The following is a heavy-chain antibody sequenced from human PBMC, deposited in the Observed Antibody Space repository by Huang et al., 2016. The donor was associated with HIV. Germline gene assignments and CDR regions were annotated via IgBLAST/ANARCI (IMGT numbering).Heavy chain of an antibody. V-gene: IGHV3-74*01. Sequence: EVQLVESGGGLVQPGGSLRLPCAASGFSISSYWMHWVRQAPGKGLVWVSRINSDECSTSYADSVKGRFTVSRDNAKNTLYLQMNSLRAEDTAVYYCARDPRIQSWLNFFDYWGQGTLVSVSS. CDR2: INSDECST. CDR1: GFSISSYW. CDR3: ARDPRIQSWLNFFDY. J-gene: IGHJ4*02. D-gene: IGHD3-22*01.